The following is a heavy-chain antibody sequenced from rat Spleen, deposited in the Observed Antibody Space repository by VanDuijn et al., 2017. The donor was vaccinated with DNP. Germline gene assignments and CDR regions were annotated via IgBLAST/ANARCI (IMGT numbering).Heavy chain of an antibody. V-gene: IGHV5-7*01. D-gene: IGHD1-11*01. CDR3: ARYGGYWYFDF. CDR2: ISYDGGST. Sequence: EVQLVESGGGLVQPGRSLKLSCIASGFTFSDYNMAWVRQAPAKGLDWVASISYDGGSTYYPDSVKGRFTVSRDNAENTVYLQMNSLRSEDTATYYGARYGGYWYFDFWGPGTMVTVSS. CDR1: GFTFSDYN. J-gene: IGHJ1*01.